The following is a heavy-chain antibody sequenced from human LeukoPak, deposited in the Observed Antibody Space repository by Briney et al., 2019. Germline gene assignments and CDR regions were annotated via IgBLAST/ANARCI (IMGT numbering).Heavy chain of an antibody. V-gene: IGHV1-8*01. J-gene: IGHJ5*02. D-gene: IGHD2-2*01. Sequence: GASVKVSCKASGYTFTSYDINWVRQATGQGLEWMGWMNPNSGNTGYAQKIQGRVTMTRNTSISTAYMELSSLRSEDTAVYYCARGLGGYCSSTSCYNWFDPWGQGTLVTVSS. CDR3: ARGLGGYCSSTSCYNWFDP. CDR1: GYTFTSYD. CDR2: MNPNSGNT.